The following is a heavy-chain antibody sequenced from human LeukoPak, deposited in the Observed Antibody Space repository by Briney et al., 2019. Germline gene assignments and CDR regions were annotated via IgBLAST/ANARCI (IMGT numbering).Heavy chain of an antibody. CDR2: MNQDGTET. D-gene: IGHD1-14*01. V-gene: IGHV3-7*01. J-gene: IGHJ4*02. CDR1: GFIFSTHW. CDR3: ARDSYRALEY. Sequence: PGGSLRLSCAASGFIFSTHWMTWVRQAPGKGLEWVAHMNQDGTETYYADSVKGRFTISRDNAKSSLYLQMNGLRADDTAVYFCARDSYRALEYWGQGALVTVSS.